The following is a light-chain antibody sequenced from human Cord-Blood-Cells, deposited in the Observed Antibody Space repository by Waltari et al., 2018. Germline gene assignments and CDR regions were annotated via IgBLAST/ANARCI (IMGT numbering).Light chain of an antibody. Sequence: QSALTQPRSVSGSPGQSVTIPCTGTSSDVGGYHYVSWYQQHPGKAPKLMIYDVSKRPSGVPDRFSGSKSGNTASLTISGLQAEDEADYYCCSYAGSYTWVFGTGTKVTVL. V-gene: IGLV2-11*01. CDR2: DVS. CDR1: SSDVGGYHY. CDR3: CSYAGSYTWV. J-gene: IGLJ1*01.